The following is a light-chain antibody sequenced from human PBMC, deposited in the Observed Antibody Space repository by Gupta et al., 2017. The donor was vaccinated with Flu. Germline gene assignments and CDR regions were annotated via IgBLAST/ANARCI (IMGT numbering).Light chain of an antibody. CDR2: YAS. Sequence: EIVLTQSPDFQSVTPKENVTITCRASQSSGSSLHWYQQKPDQSPKLLIKYASQSFSGVPSRFSGSGSGTDFTLKINRLEAEDAATYYCQQSRSLPQTFGQGTKVEIK. V-gene: IGKV6-21*01. J-gene: IGKJ1*01. CDR1: QSSGSS. CDR3: QQSRSLPQT.